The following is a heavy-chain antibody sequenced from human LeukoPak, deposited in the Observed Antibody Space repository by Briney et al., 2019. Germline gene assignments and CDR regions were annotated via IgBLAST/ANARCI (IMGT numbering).Heavy chain of an antibody. CDR2: IYYSGST. V-gene: IGHV4-39*07. D-gene: IGHD2-15*01. J-gene: IGHJ1*01. Sequence: SETLSLTCTVSGGSISSSSHYWGWIRQPPGKGLEWIGSIYYSGSTYYNPSLESRVTISVDTSKNQFSLKLSSVTAADTAVYYCAREYCSGGSCQLEALHFQHWGQGTLVTVSS. CDR3: AREYCSGGSCQLEALHFQH. CDR1: GGSISSSSHY.